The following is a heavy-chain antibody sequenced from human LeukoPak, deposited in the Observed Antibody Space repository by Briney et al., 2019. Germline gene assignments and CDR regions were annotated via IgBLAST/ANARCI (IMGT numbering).Heavy chain of an antibody. V-gene: IGHV4-39*01. D-gene: IGHD2-21*02. CDR2: VFYTGRT. CDR3: ARHLRTASMAPFDY. Sequence: SETLSLTCTVSGVSICSSAYYWGWIRQPPGKGLEWIGTVFYTGRTYYNPSLKSRVTVSVYTSTNQFSLKLFSVTAAAAAVYYCARHLRTASMAPFDYWGQGTLVTVS. J-gene: IGHJ4*02. CDR1: GVSICSSAYY.